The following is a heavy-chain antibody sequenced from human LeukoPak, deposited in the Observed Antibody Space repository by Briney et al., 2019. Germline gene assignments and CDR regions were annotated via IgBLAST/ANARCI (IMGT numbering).Heavy chain of an antibody. CDR1: GFTFSSYW. D-gene: IGHD7-27*01. Sequence: GGSLRLSCAASGFTFSSYWMHWVSQAPGKGLVWVSRINSAGSSTSYADSVKGRFTISRDNAKNTLYLQMNSLRAEDTAVYYCARVFGKLGPLAYYYYGMDVWGQGTTVTVSS. CDR2: INSAGSST. V-gene: IGHV3-74*01. CDR3: ARVFGKLGPLAYYYYGMDV. J-gene: IGHJ6*02.